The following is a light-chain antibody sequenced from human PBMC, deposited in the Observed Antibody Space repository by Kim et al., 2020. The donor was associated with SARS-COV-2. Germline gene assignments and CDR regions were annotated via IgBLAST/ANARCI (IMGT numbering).Light chain of an antibody. Sequence: ERDTVSCPRGGSNTGRNAVNWYQQRPVTATIIVVAHDQQRLAGIHDQCTGWRSGTTASLAISSLKPEDEADYYCTTWDDGLNGYVFGTGTKVTVL. CDR3: TTWDDGLNGYV. V-gene: IGLV1-44*01. J-gene: IGLJ1*01. CDR2: HDQ. CDR1: GSNTGRNA.